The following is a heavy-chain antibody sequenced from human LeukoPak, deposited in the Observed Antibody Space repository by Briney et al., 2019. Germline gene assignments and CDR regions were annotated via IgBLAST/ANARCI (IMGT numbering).Heavy chain of an antibody. CDR1: GYSFASYW. V-gene: IGHV5-51*01. Sequence: GASLKISCKGSGYSFASYWIGWVRQMPGKGLEWMGIIFPGDSDTRYSPSFQGQVTISADKSIRTAYLQWSSLKASDTAIYYCARQTYFGSRGYYDYWGQGTLVTVSS. CDR3: ARQTYFGSRGYYDY. D-gene: IGHD3-22*01. J-gene: IGHJ4*02. CDR2: IFPGDSDT.